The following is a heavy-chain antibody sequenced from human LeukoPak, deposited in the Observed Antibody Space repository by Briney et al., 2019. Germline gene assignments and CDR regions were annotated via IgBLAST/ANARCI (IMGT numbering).Heavy chain of an antibody. CDR1: GFTFSSYW. J-gene: IGHJ4*02. CDR3: ARIDIAGRLAPLDC. V-gene: IGHV3-7*01. Sequence: GGSLRLSCAASGFTFSSYWMSWVRQAPGKGLEWVANIKEDGSEKYYVDSVKGRFTISRDKAKNSLYLQMNSLRAEDTDVYYCARIDIAGRLAPLDCWGQGTLVTVSS. CDR2: IKEDGSEK. D-gene: IGHD6-6*01.